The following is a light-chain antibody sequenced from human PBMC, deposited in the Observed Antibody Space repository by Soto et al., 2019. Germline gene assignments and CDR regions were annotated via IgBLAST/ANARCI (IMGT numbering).Light chain of an antibody. CDR3: QQSYNSPQT. CDR1: QSISSY. J-gene: IGKJ1*01. V-gene: IGKV1-39*01. CDR2: AAY. Sequence: DIQMTQSPSSLSASVGDRVTIACRASQSISSYLYWYQQKPGKAPKLMVFAAYSLQSGVPSRFSGSGSGTDFTLTISSLQPEDFATYSCQQSYNSPQTFGRGTKVDIK.